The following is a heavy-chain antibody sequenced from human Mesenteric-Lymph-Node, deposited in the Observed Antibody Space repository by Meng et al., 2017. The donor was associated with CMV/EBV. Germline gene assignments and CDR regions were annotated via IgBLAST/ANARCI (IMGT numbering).Heavy chain of an antibody. Sequence: SETLSLTCTVSGGSVSSGSYYWSWIRQPPGKGLEWIGYIHSSGSTNYNPSLRSRVTLSLDTSKNQFSLKLSSVTAADTAVYYCARDRGFWSGYSYFDYWGQGTLVTVSS. J-gene: IGHJ4*02. CDR2: IHSSGST. CDR3: ARDRGFWSGYSYFDY. V-gene: IGHV4-61*01. D-gene: IGHD3-3*01. CDR1: GGSVSSGSYY.